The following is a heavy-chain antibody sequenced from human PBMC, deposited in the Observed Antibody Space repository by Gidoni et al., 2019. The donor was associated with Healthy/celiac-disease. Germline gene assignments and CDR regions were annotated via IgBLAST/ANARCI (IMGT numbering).Heavy chain of an antibody. CDR2: ISSSSSYI. V-gene: IGHV3-21*01. CDR1: GFTFSSYS. Sequence: EVQLVESGGGLVKTGGSLILSCAASGFTFSSYSMNWVRQAPGKGVEWVSSISSSSSYIYYADAVKGPFTISRNNAKNSLYLQMNSLRAEDTAVYYCARAFGYYYGMDVWGQGTTVTVSS. J-gene: IGHJ6*02. D-gene: IGHD3-10*01. CDR3: ARAFGYYYGMDV.